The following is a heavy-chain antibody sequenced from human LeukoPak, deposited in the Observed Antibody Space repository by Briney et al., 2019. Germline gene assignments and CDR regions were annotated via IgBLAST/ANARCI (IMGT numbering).Heavy chain of an antibody. CDR2: VSNSGGST. V-gene: IGHV3-23*01. CDR1: GFTFSNYA. CDR3: AKADRTIVVVMVDY. J-gene: IGHJ4*02. D-gene: IGHD3-22*01. Sequence: TGGSLRLSCAASGFTFSNYAMSWVRQAPGKGLEWVSGVSNSGGSTYYADSVKGRFTISRDNSKNTLYLQMNSLRAEDTAVYYCAKADRTIVVVMVDYWGRGTLVTVSS.